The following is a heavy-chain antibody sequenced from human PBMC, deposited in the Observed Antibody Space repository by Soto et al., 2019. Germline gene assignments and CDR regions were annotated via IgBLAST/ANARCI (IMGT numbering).Heavy chain of an antibody. J-gene: IGHJ4*02. D-gene: IGHD5-12*01. CDR1: GGSINTFY. CDR2: IFSSGST. Sequence: SETLSLTCTVSGGSINTFYWSWVRQPAGKGLEWIGRIFSSGSTSFNPSLESRVAMSVDTSKNHFSLNLSSVTAADMAVYYCAREGSYSAYNFAHGIQLWYFDFWGQGALVTVSS. CDR3: AREGSYSAYNFAHGIQLWYFDF. V-gene: IGHV4-4*07.